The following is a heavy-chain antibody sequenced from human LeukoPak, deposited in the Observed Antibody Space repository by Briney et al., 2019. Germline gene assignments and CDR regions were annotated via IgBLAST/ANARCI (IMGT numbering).Heavy chain of an antibody. V-gene: IGHV3-23*01. CDR1: GFTFSNHG. J-gene: IGHJ6*03. D-gene: IGHD4-17*01. CDR3: AKPYGDYVDYYYMDV. CDR2: ISGRGGNT. Sequence: PGGSLRLSCAASGFTFSNHGMNWVRQTPGKGLEWVSAISGRGGNTYYADSVRGRFTISRDNSKNTLYLQMNSLRAEDTAVYYCAKPYGDYVDYYYMDVWGKGTTVTISS.